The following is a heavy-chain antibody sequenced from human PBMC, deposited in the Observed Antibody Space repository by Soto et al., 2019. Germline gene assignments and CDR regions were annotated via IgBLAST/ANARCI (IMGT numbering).Heavy chain of an antibody. Sequence: GGSLRLSCAASGFTFSSYVMSWVRQAPGKGLEWVSTIGGSGDITDYADSVRGRFTISRDNSKNTMYLQMNSLRADDTAVYYCAKDLFSSAYTDTWGEAIMVTVSS. CDR3: AKDLFSSAYTDT. CDR1: GFTFSSYV. D-gene: IGHD6-19*01. J-gene: IGHJ3*02. CDR2: IGGSGDIT. V-gene: IGHV3-23*01.